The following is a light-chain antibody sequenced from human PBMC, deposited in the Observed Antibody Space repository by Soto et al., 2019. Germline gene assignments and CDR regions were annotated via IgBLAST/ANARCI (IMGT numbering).Light chain of an antibody. CDR2: TNI. CDR1: DSDIGSNT. J-gene: IGLJ1*01. V-gene: IGLV1-44*01. Sequence: QAVLTQPPSASGTPGQRVTISCSGSDSDIGSNTVNWYQQLPGTAPKLLIYTNIQRPSGVPDRFSGSKSGTSASLAISGLQSEDEADYYCTAWHDSLNGYVFGTGTQLTVL. CDR3: TAWHDSLNGYV.